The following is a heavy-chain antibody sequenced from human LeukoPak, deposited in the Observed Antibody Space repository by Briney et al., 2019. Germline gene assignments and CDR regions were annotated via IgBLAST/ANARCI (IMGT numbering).Heavy chain of an antibody. J-gene: IGHJ3*02. V-gene: IGHV4-4*02. CDR2: IYHSGIT. CDR3: ARGPYSYDSSGAFDI. CDR1: GGSISSSHW. Sequence: SETLSLTCAVSGGSISSSHWWSWVRQPPGKGLEWIADIYHSGITNYNPSLKSRVTISIDKSKNQFSLKLSSMTAADTAVYFCARGPYSYDSSGAFDIWGQGTMVTVSS. D-gene: IGHD3-22*01.